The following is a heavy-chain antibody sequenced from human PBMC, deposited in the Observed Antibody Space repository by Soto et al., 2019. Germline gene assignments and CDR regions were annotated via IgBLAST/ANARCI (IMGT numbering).Heavy chain of an antibody. V-gene: IGHV4-4*02. CDR1: GDSISSTFW. D-gene: IGHD3-9*01. CDR2: VYHTGNT. Sequence: PSETLSLTSAVSGDSISSTFWWPWVRKSPGKGLEWIGEVYHTGNTRYNPSLKSRVTISVDKPNNQFSLKLTSMTGADTAVYYFLTRPPPLVLTLLPFPSWVQGTPVSVSA. J-gene: IGHJ5*02. CDR3: LTRPPPLVLTLLPFPS.